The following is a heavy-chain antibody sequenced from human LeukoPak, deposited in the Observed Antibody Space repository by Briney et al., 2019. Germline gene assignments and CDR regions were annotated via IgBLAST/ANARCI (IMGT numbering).Heavy chain of an antibody. V-gene: IGHV1-46*01. D-gene: IGHD2-2*01. CDR3: ARESLPAAALDY. Sequence: ASVKVSCKASGYTFTSYYIHWVRQAPGQGLEWMGMINPSGATTTYAQNFQDRVTMTRDTSTRTAYMELSSLRSEDTAVYYCARESLPAAALDYWGQGTLVTASS. CDR2: INPSGATT. CDR1: GYTFTSYY. J-gene: IGHJ4*02.